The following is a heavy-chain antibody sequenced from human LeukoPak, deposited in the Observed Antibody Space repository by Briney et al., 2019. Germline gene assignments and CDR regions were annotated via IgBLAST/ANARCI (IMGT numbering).Heavy chain of an antibody. Sequence: SETLSLTCTVSGGSISSGDYYWSWIRQPPGKGLEWIGYIYYSGSTYYNPSLKSRVTISVDTSKNQFSLKLSSVTAADTAVYYCARDPHPYYGSGSYYNGDAFDIWGQGTMVTVSS. D-gene: IGHD3-10*01. V-gene: IGHV4-30-4*01. CDR3: ARDPHPYYGSGSYYNGDAFDI. CDR2: IYYSGST. CDR1: GGSISSGDYY. J-gene: IGHJ3*02.